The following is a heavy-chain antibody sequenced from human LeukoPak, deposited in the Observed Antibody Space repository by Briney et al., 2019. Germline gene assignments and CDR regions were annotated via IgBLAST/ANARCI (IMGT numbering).Heavy chain of an antibody. D-gene: IGHD5-24*01. CDR1: GGSISSSSFY. V-gene: IGHV4-39*01. Sequence: PSETLSLTCTVSGGSISSSSFYWGWIRQPPGKGLEWIGSIYHRGNIYYNPSLKSRVTISVDTSKNQFSLKLSSVTAADTAVYYCARSRDGYISTFDYWGQGTLVTVSS. CDR3: ARSRDGYISTFDY. J-gene: IGHJ4*02. CDR2: IYHRGNI.